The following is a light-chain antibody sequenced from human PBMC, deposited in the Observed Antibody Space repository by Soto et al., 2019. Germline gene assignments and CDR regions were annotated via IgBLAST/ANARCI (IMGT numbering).Light chain of an antibody. V-gene: IGKV3D-11*02. J-gene: IGKJ5*01. CDR3: QQRRSWQVT. CDR2: DAS. CDR1: QSINTY. Sequence: ETVLTQSPATLSLSPGEGATLSCRASQSINTYLAWYQQKPGQAPRLLIYDASKRATGIPARFSGSGSGTNFTLTISSLEPEDFAVYYRQQRRSWQVTFGQGTRLEIK.